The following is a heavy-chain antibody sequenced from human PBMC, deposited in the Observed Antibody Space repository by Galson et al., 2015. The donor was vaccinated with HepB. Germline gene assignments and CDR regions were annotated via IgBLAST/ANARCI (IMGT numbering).Heavy chain of an antibody. V-gene: IGHV3-23*01. CDR2: ISGSGGST. D-gene: IGHD1-26*01. J-gene: IGHJ4*02. Sequence: SLRLSCAASGFTFSSYAMSWVRQAPGKGLEWVSAISGSGGSTYYADSVKGRFTISRDNSKNTLYLQMNSLRAEDTAVYYSAKDRAGYSECYYDWDYWGQGTLVTVSS. CDR1: GFTFSSYA. CDR3: AKDRAGYSECYYDWDY.